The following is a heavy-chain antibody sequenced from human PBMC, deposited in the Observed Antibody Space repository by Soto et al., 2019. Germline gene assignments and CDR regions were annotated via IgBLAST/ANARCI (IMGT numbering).Heavy chain of an antibody. J-gene: IGHJ6*02. Sequence: PSETLSLTCAVSGGSISSGGYSWSWIRQPPGKGLEWIGYIYYSGSTNYNPSLKSRVTISVDTSKNQFSLKLSSVTAADTAVYYCARDGYSYGFGLKSYYYYYGMDVWGQGTTVTVSS. CDR2: IYYSGST. D-gene: IGHD5-18*01. V-gene: IGHV4-61*08. CDR1: GGSISSGGYS. CDR3: ARDGYSYGFGLKSYYYYYGMDV.